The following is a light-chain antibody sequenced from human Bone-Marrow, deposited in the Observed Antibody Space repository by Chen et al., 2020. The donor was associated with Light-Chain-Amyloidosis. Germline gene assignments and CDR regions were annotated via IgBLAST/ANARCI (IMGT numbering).Light chain of an antibody. CDR3: QQYNSYPLT. Sequence: DIQMTQSTSTLSASVGDRVTITCRASQSISSWLAWYQQKPGKAPKLLIYKASSLESGVPSRFSGSGSGTEFTLTISSLQPDDLATYYCQQYNSYPLTFGGGTKVEIK. CDR1: QSISSW. V-gene: IGKV1-5*03. J-gene: IGKJ4*01. CDR2: KAS.